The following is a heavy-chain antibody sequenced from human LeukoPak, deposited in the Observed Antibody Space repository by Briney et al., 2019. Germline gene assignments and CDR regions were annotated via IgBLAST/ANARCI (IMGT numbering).Heavy chain of an antibody. CDR3: ATYGDSSSRNVDS. J-gene: IGHJ4*02. CDR2: IDHSGST. Sequence: SETLSLTCAVYGGSFSRYYWSWVRQSPGKGLEWIAEIDHSGSTNYNPSLKTRVTISMDTSKNQFSLRLSSVTAADTAVYYCATYGDSSSRNVDSWGQGTLVTVSS. V-gene: IGHV4-34*01. CDR1: GGSFSRYY. D-gene: IGHD6-13*01.